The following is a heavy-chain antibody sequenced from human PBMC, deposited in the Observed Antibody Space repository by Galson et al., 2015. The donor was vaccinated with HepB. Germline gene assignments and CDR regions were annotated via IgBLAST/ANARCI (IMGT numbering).Heavy chain of an antibody. J-gene: IGHJ2*01. D-gene: IGHD6-19*01. Sequence: SLRLSCAASGFTFNSYAMNWVRQAPGKGLEWVSTFSGSGSTYYADSVKGGFTASRDNSKNTLYLQMSSLRAEDTAIYYCAKAVAGFWFFDLWGRGTLVTVSS. V-gene: IGHV3-23*01. CDR1: GFTFNSYA. CDR3: AKAVAGFWFFDL. CDR2: FSGSGST.